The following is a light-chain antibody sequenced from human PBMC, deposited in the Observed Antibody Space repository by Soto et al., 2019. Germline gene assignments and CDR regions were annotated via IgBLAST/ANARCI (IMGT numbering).Light chain of an antibody. CDR3: LQDFNYPFT. J-gene: IGKJ3*01. V-gene: IGKV1-6*01. Sequence: AIQMTQSPSSLSASVGDRVTITCRASRGIRNDLGWYQQKPGKAPKLLIYEASSRQSGVPSRFSGSGSDTDFTLTISSLQPEDFVTYYCLQDFNYPFTFGPGTKVHIK. CDR1: RGIRND. CDR2: EAS.